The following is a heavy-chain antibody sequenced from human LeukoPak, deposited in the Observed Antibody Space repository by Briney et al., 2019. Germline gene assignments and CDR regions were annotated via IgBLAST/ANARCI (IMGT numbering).Heavy chain of an antibody. V-gene: IGHV3-23*01. Sequence: GGSLRLSCAASGFTFSGYAMSWVRQAPGKGLEWVSAISDSGGSTYYPDSVKGRFTISRDNSRNTLYLQSNSLRAEDTAVYYCAKEDLYYGMTSGAKGPRPPSPQ. CDR3: AKEDLYYGMTS. CDR2: ISDSGGST. CDR1: GFTFSGYA. J-gene: IGHJ6*04.